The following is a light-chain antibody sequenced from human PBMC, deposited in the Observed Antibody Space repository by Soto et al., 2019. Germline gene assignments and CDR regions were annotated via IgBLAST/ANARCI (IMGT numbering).Light chain of an antibody. V-gene: IGKV3-20*01. CDR1: QSVSSTY. Sequence: EIVLMQSPGTLSLSPGERATLSCRASQSVSSTYLAWYQQKSGRAPRLLIYGASDRATGIPDRFSGSGSGTDFTLTLSGLEPEDFAVYFCQQLDRPKTFGQGTKVEIK. J-gene: IGKJ2*01. CDR3: QQLDRPKT. CDR2: GAS.